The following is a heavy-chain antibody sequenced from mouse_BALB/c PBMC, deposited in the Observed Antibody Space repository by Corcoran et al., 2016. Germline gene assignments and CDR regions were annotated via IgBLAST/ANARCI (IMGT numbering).Heavy chain of an antibody. J-gene: IGHJ1*01. Sequence: QVQLVQSGAEVKKPGSSVKVSCKASGGTFSSYAISWVRQAPGQGLEWMGGIIPIFGTANYAQKFQGRVTITADKSTSTGYMELTSLRSEDTAVYYCARPLGSGYYYVADYYGMDVWGQGTTVTVSS. CDR1: GGTFSSYA. CDR3: ARPLGSGYYYVADYYGMDV. D-gene: IGHD1-1*01. CDR2: IIPIFGTA. V-gene: IGHV1-81*01.